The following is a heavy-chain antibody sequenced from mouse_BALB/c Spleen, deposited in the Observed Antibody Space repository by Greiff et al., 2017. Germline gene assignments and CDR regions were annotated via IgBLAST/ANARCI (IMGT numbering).Heavy chain of an antibody. CDR3: ARYAGAY. V-gene: IGHV5-17*02. Sequence: EVKLMESGGGLVQPGGSRKLSCAASGFTFSSFGMHWVRQAPEKGLEWVAYISSGSSTIYYADTVKGRFTISRDNPKNTLFLQMTSLRSEDTAMYYCARYAGAYWGQGTLVTVSA. D-gene: IGHD6-5*01. J-gene: IGHJ3*01. CDR2: ISSGSSTI. CDR1: GFTFSSFG.